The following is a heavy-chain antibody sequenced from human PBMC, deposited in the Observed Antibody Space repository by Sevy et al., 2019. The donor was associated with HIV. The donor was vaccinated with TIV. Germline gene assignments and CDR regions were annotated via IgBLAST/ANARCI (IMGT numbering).Heavy chain of an antibody. Sequence: GGSLRLSCAASGFTFSNAWMSWVRLAPVKGLEWVGRIKSKTDGGQTDYAAPVKGRFTISRYDSKNTLYLQMNSLKTEDTAVYYCTTDILRGQWGGPQYYFDYWGQGTLVTVSS. J-gene: IGHJ4*02. CDR1: GFTFSNAW. D-gene: IGHD6-19*01. CDR2: IKSKTDGGQT. CDR3: TTDILRGQWGGPQYYFDY. V-gene: IGHV3-15*01.